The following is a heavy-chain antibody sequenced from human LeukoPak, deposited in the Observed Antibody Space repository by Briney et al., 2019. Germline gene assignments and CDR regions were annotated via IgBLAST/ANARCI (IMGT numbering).Heavy chain of an antibody. CDR3: ARRHYYDSRGAFDI. V-gene: IGHV4-39*02. J-gene: IGHJ3*02. CDR2: IYYSGST. CDR1: GGSIRGSSYY. Sequence: SETLSLTCTVSGGSIRGSSYYWGWIRQPPGKGLEWIGSIYYSGSTYYNPSLKSRVTISVDTSNNHFSLKLSSVTAADTAVYYCARRHYYDSRGAFDIWGQGTMVTVSS. D-gene: IGHD3-22*01.